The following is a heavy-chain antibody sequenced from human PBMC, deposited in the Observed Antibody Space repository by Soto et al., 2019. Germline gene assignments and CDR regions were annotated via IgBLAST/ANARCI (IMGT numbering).Heavy chain of an antibody. Sequence: QVHLQESGPGLVKPSETLSLTCTVAGASISSYYWSWIRQPPGKGLEYIGFTYYRGSTNYNPSLKRRITISVDMSQTQLSLRLSSVTAAETATDYSAKKGSGPIFNLDDWGKGTTVTVSS. D-gene: IGHD3-3*01. V-gene: IGHV4-59*12. CDR3: AKKGSGPIFNLDD. J-gene: IGHJ6*04. CDR2: TYYRGST. CDR1: GASISSYY.